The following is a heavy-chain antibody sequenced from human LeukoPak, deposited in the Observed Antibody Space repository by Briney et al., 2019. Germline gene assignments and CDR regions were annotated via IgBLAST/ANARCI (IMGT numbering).Heavy chain of an antibody. CDR2: INPTRGDT. D-gene: IGHD7-27*01. V-gene: IGHV1-2*02. Sequence: ASVKVSCKASGYTFTGYYMHWVRQAPGQGLEWMGWINPTRGDTDYLQKFQGRVIMTRDTSISTAYMELSRVRSDDTAVYYCARGDGDGPARRAFGIWGQGTMVTVSS. CDR1: GYTFTGYY. CDR3: ARGDGDGPARRAFGI. J-gene: IGHJ3*02.